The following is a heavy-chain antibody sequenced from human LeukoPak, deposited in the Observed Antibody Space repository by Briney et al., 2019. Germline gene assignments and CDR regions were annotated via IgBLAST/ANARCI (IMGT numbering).Heavy chain of an antibody. Sequence: GGSLRLSCAASGFTFSTYAMHWVRQAPGKGLEYVSAISSIGDSTYYANSVKGRFTISRDNSKNTLYLQMGSLRAEDTAVYYCAGSAAGTFYYMDVWGKGTTVTVSS. D-gene: IGHD6-13*01. CDR1: GFTFSTYA. J-gene: IGHJ6*03. V-gene: IGHV3-64*01. CDR2: ISSIGDST. CDR3: AGSAAGTFYYMDV.